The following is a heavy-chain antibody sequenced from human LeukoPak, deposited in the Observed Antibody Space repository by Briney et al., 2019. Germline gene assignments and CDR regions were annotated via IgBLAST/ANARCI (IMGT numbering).Heavy chain of an antibody. J-gene: IGHJ4*02. CDR3: ANRGKYCSSTSCLGSAQVDY. V-gene: IGHV3-7*01. D-gene: IGHD2-2*01. CDR2: IKQDGSET. Sequence: GGSLRLSCAASGFTFRSYWMTWVRQYPGKGLEWVANIKQDGSETYYADSVKGRFTISRDNAKRSLYLQMNSLRAEDTAVYYCANRGKYCSSTSCLGSAQVDYWGQGTLVTVSS. CDR1: GFTFRSYW.